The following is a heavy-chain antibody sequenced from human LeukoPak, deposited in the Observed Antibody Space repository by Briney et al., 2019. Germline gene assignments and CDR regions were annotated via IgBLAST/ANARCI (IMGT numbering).Heavy chain of an antibody. Sequence: SETLSLTCAVYGGSFSGYYWSWIRQPPGKGLEWIGEINHSGSTYYNPSLKSRVTISVDTSKNQFSLKLSSVTAADTAVYYCARDRTEEQWLGGYWYFDYWGQGTLVTVSS. CDR1: GGSFSGYY. J-gene: IGHJ4*02. CDR3: ARDRTEEQWLGGYWYFDY. CDR2: INHSGST. V-gene: IGHV4-34*01. D-gene: IGHD6-19*01.